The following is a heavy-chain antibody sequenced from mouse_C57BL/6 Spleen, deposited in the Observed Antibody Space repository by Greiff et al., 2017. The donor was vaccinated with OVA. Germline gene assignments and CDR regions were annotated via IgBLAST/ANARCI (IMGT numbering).Heavy chain of an antibody. D-gene: IGHD1-1*01. V-gene: IGHV5-6*01. CDR1: GFTFSSYG. CDR3: ARHAGLLRFDY. J-gene: IGHJ2*01. Sequence: EVQGVESGGDLVKPGGSLKLSCAASGFTFSSYGMSWVRQTPDKRLEWVATISSGGSYTYYPDSVKGRFTISRDNAKNTLYLQMSSLKSEDTAMFYCARHAGLLRFDYWGQGTTLTVSS. CDR2: ISSGGSYT.